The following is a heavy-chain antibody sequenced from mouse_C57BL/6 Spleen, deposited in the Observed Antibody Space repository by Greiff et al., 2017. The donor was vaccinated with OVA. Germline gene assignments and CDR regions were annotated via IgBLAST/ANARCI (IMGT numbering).Heavy chain of an antibody. D-gene: IGHD1-1*01. J-gene: IGHJ2*01. Sequence: QVQLQQSGAELVKPGASVKMSCKASGYTFTSYWITWVKQRPGQGLEWIGDIYPGSGSTNYNEKFKSKATLTVDTSSSTAYMQLSSLTSEDSAVYYCARYTSTVVATRYYFDYWGQGTTLTVSS. V-gene: IGHV1-55*01. CDR2: IYPGSGST. CDR1: GYTFTSYW. CDR3: ARYTSTVVATRYYFDY.